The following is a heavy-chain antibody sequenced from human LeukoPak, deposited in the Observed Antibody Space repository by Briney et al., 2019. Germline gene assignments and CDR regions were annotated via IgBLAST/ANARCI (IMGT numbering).Heavy chain of an antibody. J-gene: IGHJ4*02. Sequence: GGSLRLSCAASGFTFSSYAMTWVRQAPGKGLEWVSGMSGSGGTTYYADSVKGRFTMPRDNSKNTLYLQMNSLRAEDTAVYYCARAQDLTVTTSQDYWGQGTLVTVSS. CDR3: ARAQDLTVTTSQDY. V-gene: IGHV3-23*01. D-gene: IGHD4-17*01. CDR2: MSGSGGTT. CDR1: GFTFSSYA.